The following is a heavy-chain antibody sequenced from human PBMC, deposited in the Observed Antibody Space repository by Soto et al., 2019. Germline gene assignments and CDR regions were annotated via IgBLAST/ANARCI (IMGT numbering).Heavy chain of an antibody. Sequence: SLRLSCAASGFSFSNYDMHWVRQAPGKGLEWVAVISYDGSNKYYVDSVKGRFTISRDNSKNTLYLQMNSLRAEDTAIYYCAKDQYSGSPGKPDYWGQGTLVTVSS. D-gene: IGHD1-26*01. CDR2: ISYDGSNK. V-gene: IGHV3-30*18. CDR1: GFSFSNYD. J-gene: IGHJ4*02. CDR3: AKDQYSGSPGKPDY.